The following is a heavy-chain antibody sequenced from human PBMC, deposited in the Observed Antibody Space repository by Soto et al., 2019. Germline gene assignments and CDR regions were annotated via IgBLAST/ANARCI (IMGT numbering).Heavy chain of an antibody. D-gene: IGHD1-7*01. CDR1: GVPFSSYD. CDR3: ARGLLGTGTTFYERYWFDP. CDR2: IGTAGDT. V-gene: IGHV3-13*01. J-gene: IGHJ5*02. Sequence: PGGSMRICCAASGVPFSSYDMHWVRQATGKGLEWVSAIGTAGDTYYPGSVKGRFTISRENAKNSLYLQMNSLRAGDTAVYYCARGLLGTGTTFYERYWFDPWGQGTLVTVSS.